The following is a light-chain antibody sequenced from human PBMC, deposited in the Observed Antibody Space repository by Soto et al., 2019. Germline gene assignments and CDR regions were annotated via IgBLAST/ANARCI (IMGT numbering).Light chain of an antibody. V-gene: IGKV3-20*01. CDR1: QSVSSSY. Sequence: EIVLTQSPGTLSLSPGERATLSCRASQSVSSSYLAWYQQKPGQAPRLLIYDASSRATGIPDRFSGSGSGTDFTLTISRLEPEDFAVYYCQQYGSSLYTFGQWTKLEIK. J-gene: IGKJ2*01. CDR2: DAS. CDR3: QQYGSSLYT.